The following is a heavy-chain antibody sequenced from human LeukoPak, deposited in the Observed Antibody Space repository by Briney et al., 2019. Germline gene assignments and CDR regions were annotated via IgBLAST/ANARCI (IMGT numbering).Heavy chain of an antibody. CDR2: INHSGST. J-gene: IGHJ5*02. CDR1: GGSFRGYY. D-gene: IGHD5-24*01. V-gene: IGHV4-34*01. CDR3: ARGSVELGFDP. Sequence: TAETLSLTCAVYGGSFRGYYWSGIRQPPGKELEWIGEINHSGSTNYNPSLKSRVTISVDTSKNQFSLKLSSVTGADTAVYYCARGSVELGFDPWGQGTLVTVSS.